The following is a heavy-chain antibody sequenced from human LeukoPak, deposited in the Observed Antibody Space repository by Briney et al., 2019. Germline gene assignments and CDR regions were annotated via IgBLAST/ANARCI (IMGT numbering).Heavy chain of an antibody. D-gene: IGHD5-18*01. J-gene: IGHJ4*02. CDR1: GFTFSSYA. CDR2: ISGSGGST. Sequence: PGGSLRLSCTASGFTFSSYAMSWVRQAPGKGLELVSAISGSGGSTYYADSVKGRFTISRDNSKNTLYLQMNSLRAEDTAVYYCAKDLRRGIQLWLDYWGQGTLVTVSS. V-gene: IGHV3-23*01. CDR3: AKDLRRGIQLWLDY.